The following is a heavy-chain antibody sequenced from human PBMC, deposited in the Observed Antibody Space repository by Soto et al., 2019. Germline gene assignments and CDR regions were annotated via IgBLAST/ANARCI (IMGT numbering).Heavy chain of an antibody. CDR3: ARGMTPPGAPAWYYFDS. CDR2: FSLSGTT. J-gene: IGHJ4*02. D-gene: IGHD2-8*02. V-gene: IGHV4-4*07. Sequence: KPSETLSLTCTVSGASITGTSYWSWIRQPAGKGLEWIGRFSLSGTTNYNPSLRSRVTMSADVSKNQFSLRLTSVTAADTALYYCARGMTPPGAPAWYYFDSWGQGTLVTVSP. CDR1: GASITGTSY.